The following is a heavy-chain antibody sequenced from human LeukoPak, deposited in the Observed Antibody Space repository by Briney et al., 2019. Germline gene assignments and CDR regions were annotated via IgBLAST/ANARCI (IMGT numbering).Heavy chain of an antibody. Sequence: GGSLRLSCSASGFIFSNYAMHWVRQAPGKGLEYVSAISSNGGGTYYADPVKGRFTISRDNSKNTLYLQMSSLRAEDTAVYYCVKGKGIAVTSLDYWGQGTLVTVSS. CDR2: ISSNGGGT. CDR3: VKGKGIAVTSLDY. V-gene: IGHV3-64D*06. CDR1: GFIFSNYA. D-gene: IGHD6-19*01. J-gene: IGHJ4*02.